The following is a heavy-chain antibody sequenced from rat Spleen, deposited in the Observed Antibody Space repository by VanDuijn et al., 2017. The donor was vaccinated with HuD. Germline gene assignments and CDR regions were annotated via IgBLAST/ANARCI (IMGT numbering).Heavy chain of an antibody. D-gene: IGHD4-3*01. Sequence: EVQLVESGGGLVQPGRSMKLSCAASGLTFSHYYMAWVRQAPTKDLEWVASITTGGDHTYYRDSVKGRFTISRDNAKNTLYLQMDSLRSDDTATYYCTRHNSGYGVMDAWGQGASVTVSS. CDR2: ITTGGDHT. J-gene: IGHJ4*01. CDR1: GLTFSHYY. V-gene: IGHV5-25*01. CDR3: TRHNSGYGVMDA.